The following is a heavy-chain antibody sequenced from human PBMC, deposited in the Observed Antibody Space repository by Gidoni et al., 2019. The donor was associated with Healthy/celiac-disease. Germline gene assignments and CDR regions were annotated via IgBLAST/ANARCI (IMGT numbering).Heavy chain of an antibody. V-gene: IGHV3-23*01. J-gene: IGHJ6*02. CDR1: GFPFSSYA. CDR2: ISGSGGST. D-gene: IGHD5-18*01. CDR3: AKHTAMVTVVGVYNV. Sequence: EVQLLESGGGLVQPGGSLRLSCAASGFPFSSYAMSWVRQAPGKGLEWVSAISGSGGSTYYADSVKGRFTISRDNSKNTLYLQMNSLRAEDTAVYYCAKHTAMVTVVGVYNVWGQGTTVTVSS.